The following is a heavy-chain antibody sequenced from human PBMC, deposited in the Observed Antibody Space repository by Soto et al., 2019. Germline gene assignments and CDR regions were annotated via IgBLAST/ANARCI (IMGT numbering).Heavy chain of an antibody. J-gene: IGHJ6*03. CDR2: IYYSGST. CDR1: GGSISSGCYY. V-gene: IGHV4-31*03. CDR3: ARGLYCTNGVCQDLYYMDV. Sequence: PSETLSLTCTVSGGSISSGCYYWSWIRQHPGKGLEWIGYIYYSGSTYYNPSLKSRVTISVDASKNQFSLKLSSVTAADTAVYYCARGLYCTNGVCQDLYYMDVWGKGTTVTVSS. D-gene: IGHD2-8*01.